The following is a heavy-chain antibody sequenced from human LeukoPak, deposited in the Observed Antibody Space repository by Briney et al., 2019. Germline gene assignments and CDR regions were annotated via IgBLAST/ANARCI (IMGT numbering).Heavy chain of an antibody. V-gene: IGHV1-46*01. D-gene: IGHD4-17*01. J-gene: IGHJ4*02. CDR3: ARDNRIAYGGPPFDY. Sequence: ASVTVSCKASGYTFTSYYMHWVRQAPGQGLEWMGIINPSGGSTSYAQKFQGRVTMTRDTSTSTVYMELSSLRSEDTAVYYCARDNRIAYGGPPFDYWGQGTLVTVSS. CDR2: INPSGGST. CDR1: GYTFTSYY.